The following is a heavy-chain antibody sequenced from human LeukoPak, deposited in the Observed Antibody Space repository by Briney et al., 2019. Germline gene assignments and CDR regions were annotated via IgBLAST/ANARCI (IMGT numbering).Heavy chain of an antibody. V-gene: IGHV1-18*01. CDR3: ERDPPVYYYDSSGYYDY. CDR2: ISAYNGNT. Sequence: GASVKVSCKASGYTFTSYGISWVRQAPGQGLEWMGWISAYNGNTNYAQKLQGRVTMTTDTSTSTAYMELRSLRSDDTAVYYCERDPPVYYYDSSGYYDYWGQGTLVTVSS. CDR1: GYTFTSYG. D-gene: IGHD3-22*01. J-gene: IGHJ4*02.